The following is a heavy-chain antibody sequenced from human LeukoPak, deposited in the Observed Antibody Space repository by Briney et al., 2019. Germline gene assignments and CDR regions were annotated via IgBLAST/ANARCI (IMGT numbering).Heavy chain of an antibody. D-gene: IGHD1-26*01. V-gene: IGHV3-7*01. CDR3: ARDAGIMAVSVFDY. CDR1: GFTLSSYW. Sequence: GGSLRLSCAASGFTLSSYWMTWVRQAPGKGLEWVANIKQDGSEKYYGDSVKGRFTISRDNAKNSLYLQMNSLRAEDTAVYYCARDAGIMAVSVFDYWGRGTLVTVSS. J-gene: IGHJ4*02. CDR2: IKQDGSEK.